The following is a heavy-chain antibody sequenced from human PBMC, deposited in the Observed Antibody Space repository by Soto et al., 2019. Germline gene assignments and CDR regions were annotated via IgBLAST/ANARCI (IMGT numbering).Heavy chain of an antibody. V-gene: IGHV1-2*02. CDR1: GYTFTGYY. CDR3: ARDLTCSSTSCYLDYYGMDV. J-gene: IGHJ6*02. D-gene: IGHD2-2*01. CDR2: INPNSGGT. Sequence: QVQLVQSGAEVKKPGASVKVSCKASGYTFTGYYMHWVRQAPGQGLEWMGWINPNSGGTNYAQKFQGRVPMTRDTSISTAYMELSRLRSDDTAVYYCARDLTCSSTSCYLDYYGMDVWGQGTTVTVSS.